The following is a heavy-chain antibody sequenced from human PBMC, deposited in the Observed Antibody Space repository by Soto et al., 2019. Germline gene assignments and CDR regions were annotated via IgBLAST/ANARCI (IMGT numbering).Heavy chain of an antibody. CDR2: MSYDESSE. J-gene: IGHJ6*02. D-gene: IGHD3-16*02. CDR3: ARGGDFFAPGSYRPYYFYPMDV. Sequence: QVHLVESGGGVVQPGTSLRLSCAASGFSFSNYAMHWVRQAPGKGLEWVAVMSYDESSEFYSDSVKGRVTISRDNSKNRLFLQMNSLRAEDTAVYYCARGGDFFAPGSYRPYYFYPMDVWGQGTTVTVSS. V-gene: IGHV3-30*03. CDR1: GFSFSNYA.